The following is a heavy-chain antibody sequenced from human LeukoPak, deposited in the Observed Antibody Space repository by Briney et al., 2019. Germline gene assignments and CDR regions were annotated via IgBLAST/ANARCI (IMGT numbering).Heavy chain of an antibody. J-gene: IGHJ4*02. CDR3: ARGIGWYYY. CDR1: GGSINNYY. CDR2: IYYSGST. Sequence: PSETLSLTCTVPGGSINNYYWSWIRQPPGKGLEWIGYIYYSGSTNYNPSLKSRVTISVDTSKNQLSLKLSSVTAADTAVYYCARGIGWYYYRGQGTLVTVSS. V-gene: IGHV4-59*08. D-gene: IGHD6-19*01.